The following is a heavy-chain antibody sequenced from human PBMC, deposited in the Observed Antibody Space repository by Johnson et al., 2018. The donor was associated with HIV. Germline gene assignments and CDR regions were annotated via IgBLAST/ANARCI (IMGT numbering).Heavy chain of an antibody. V-gene: IGHV3-66*01. Sequence: VQLVESGGGLVQPGGSLRLSGAASGFTFDDYAMHWVRQAPGKGLEWVSVIYSGGSPYYADSVKGRLTISRDNSKNTLYLQMNSLRAVDTAVYYCATLGGTVTTRAIAQPHDAFDIWGQGTMVTVSS. CDR1: GFTFDDYA. J-gene: IGHJ3*02. CDR3: ATLGGTVTTRAIAQPHDAFDI. D-gene: IGHD4-17*01. CDR2: IYSGGSP.